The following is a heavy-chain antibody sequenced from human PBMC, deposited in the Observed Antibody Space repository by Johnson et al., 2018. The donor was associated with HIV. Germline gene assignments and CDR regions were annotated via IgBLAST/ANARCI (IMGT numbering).Heavy chain of an antibody. Sequence: QVQLVVSGGGVVQPETPLILSGAASGCTFTSFALHWVRHAPGKGLEWMAFISYDGSNKYFTDSVMGRFTISRDNSKNTLFLQMNSLRAEDTAVYYCVRRLYDSSAFDIWGQGTLVTVSS. J-gene: IGHJ3*02. CDR1: GCTFTSFA. V-gene: IGHV3-30-3*01. CDR2: ISYDGSNK. D-gene: IGHD3-22*01. CDR3: VRRLYDSSAFDI.